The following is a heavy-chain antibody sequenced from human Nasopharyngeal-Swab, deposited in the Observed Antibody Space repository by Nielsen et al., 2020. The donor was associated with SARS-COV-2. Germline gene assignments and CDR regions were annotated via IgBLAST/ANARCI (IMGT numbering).Heavy chain of an antibody. Sequence: GESLKISCAASGFAFSRHGMNWVRQAPGKGLEWVSFISSSGSYIYYADSVKGRFTISRDNAKDSLYLQMNSLRVEDTAVYYCARDDSSGYYGYWGQGTLVTVSS. D-gene: IGHD3-22*01. V-gene: IGHV3-21*04. CDR2: ISSSGSYI. CDR3: ARDDSSGYYGY. J-gene: IGHJ4*02. CDR1: GFAFSRHG.